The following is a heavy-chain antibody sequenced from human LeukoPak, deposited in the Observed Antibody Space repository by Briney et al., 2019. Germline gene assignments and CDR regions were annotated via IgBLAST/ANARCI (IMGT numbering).Heavy chain of an antibody. Sequence: SETLSLTCTVSGGSISSGSYYWSWIRQPAGKGLEWIGRIYTSGSTNYNPSLKSRVTMSVDTSKNQFSLKLSSVTAADTAVYYCAREGRGINWFDPWGQGTLVTVSS. CDR3: AREGRGINWFDP. D-gene: IGHD3-10*01. V-gene: IGHV4-61*02. CDR1: GGSISSGSYY. J-gene: IGHJ5*02. CDR2: IYTSGST.